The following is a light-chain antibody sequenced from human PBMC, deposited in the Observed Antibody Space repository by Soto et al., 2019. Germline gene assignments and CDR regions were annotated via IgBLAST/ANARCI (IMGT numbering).Light chain of an antibody. Sequence: QSVLTQPASVSGSPGQSITISCTGTSSDVGGYNYVSWYQQHPGKAPKLMIYEVSNRPSGVSNRFSGSKSGNTASLTISGLQAEDEDDYYCSSYTSSSTVFGTGTKVTV. V-gene: IGLV2-14*01. J-gene: IGLJ1*01. CDR1: SSDVGGYNY. CDR3: SSYTSSSTV. CDR2: EVS.